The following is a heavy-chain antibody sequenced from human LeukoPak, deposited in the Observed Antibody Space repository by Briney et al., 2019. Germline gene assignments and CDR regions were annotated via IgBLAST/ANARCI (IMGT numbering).Heavy chain of an antibody. D-gene: IGHD3-3*01. J-gene: IGHJ5*02. CDR3: ASTVFGVTYNWLDP. V-gene: IGHV4-61*02. CDR1: GASVNTGTYF. CDR2: FHTSEGT. Sequence: SETLSLTCAVFGASVNTGTYFWTWVRQPAGKALEWIGRFHTSEGTHYNPSLESRVTISVDTSKNHFSLEMTSVTAADTAVYYCASTVFGVTYNWLDPWGQGTLVTVSS.